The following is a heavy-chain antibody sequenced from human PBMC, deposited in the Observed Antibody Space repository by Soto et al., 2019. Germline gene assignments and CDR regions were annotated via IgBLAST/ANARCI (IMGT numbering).Heavy chain of an antibody. CDR2: IGTAGDT. CDR3: ARAYSSGIKYD. Sequence: GGSLRLSCAASGFTFSSYDMHWVRQATGKGLEWVSAIGTAGDTYYPGSVKGRFTISRENAKNSLYLQMNSLRAGDTAVYYGARAYSSGIKYDWGQGTLVTVSS. J-gene: IGHJ4*02. CDR1: GFTFSSYD. D-gene: IGHD6-25*01. V-gene: IGHV3-13*01.